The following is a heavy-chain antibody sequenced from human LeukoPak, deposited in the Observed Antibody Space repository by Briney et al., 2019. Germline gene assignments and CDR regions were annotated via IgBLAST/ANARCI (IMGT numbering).Heavy chain of an antibody. J-gene: IGHJ4*02. Sequence: GESLKISCKGSGYSFTSYWIGCVRQMPGKGLEWMGIIYPGDSDTRYSPSFQGQVTISAEKSLRTSYLQSSSLKASHTATYHRASQGGGEYYDSSGYYLNYWGQGTLVTVSS. CDR1: GYSFTSYW. D-gene: IGHD3-22*01. V-gene: IGHV5-51*01. CDR3: ASQGGGEYYDSSGYYLNY. CDR2: IYPGDSDT.